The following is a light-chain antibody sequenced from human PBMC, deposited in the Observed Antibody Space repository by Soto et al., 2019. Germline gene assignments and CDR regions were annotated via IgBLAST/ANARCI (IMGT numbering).Light chain of an antibody. Sequence: DIQMTQSPSTLSASVGDRVTITCRASQSISSWLAWYQQKPGKAPKLLIYDASSLESGVPSRFSGSGSGTEFTLTISSRQPDDFATYYCQQYKSYSFTFGPGTKVDIK. J-gene: IGKJ3*01. CDR2: DAS. CDR3: QQYKSYSFT. V-gene: IGKV1-5*01. CDR1: QSISSW.